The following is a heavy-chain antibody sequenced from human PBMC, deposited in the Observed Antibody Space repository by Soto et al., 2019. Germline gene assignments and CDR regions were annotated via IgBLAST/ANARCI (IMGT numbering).Heavy chain of an antibody. J-gene: IGHJ6*02. V-gene: IGHV5-51*03. CDR3: AASIFYYGMDV. Sequence: GASVKVSCKASGYTFTGYYMHWVRQMPGKGLEWMGIIYPGDSDTKYNPSFQGQVTISADKSITTTYLQWSSLKASDTAIYYCAASIFYYGMDVWGQGTTVTVSS. CDR2: IYPGDSDT. CDR1: GYTFTGYY.